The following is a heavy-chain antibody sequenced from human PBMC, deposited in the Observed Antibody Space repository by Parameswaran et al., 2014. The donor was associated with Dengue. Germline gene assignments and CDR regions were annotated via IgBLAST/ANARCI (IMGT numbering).Heavy chain of an antibody. J-gene: IGHJ4*02. Sequence: GGSLRLSCAASGFTFSSYWMHWVRQAPGKGLVWVSHINSDGSNTGYADSVKGRFTISRDNAKNTLSLQMNSLRADDTAVYYCARDFDFRDYWGQGTLVTVSS. V-gene: IGHV3-74*01. CDR2: INSDGSNT. CDR1: GFTFSSYW. D-gene: IGHD3-3*01. CDR3: ARDFDFRDY.